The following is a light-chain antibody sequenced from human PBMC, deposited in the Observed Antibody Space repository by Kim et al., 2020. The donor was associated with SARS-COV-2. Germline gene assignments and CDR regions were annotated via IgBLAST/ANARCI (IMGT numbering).Light chain of an antibody. CDR3: QQRSNWPLT. Sequence: WSPGERATLSCRASQSVSSYLTWYQQKPGQAPRLLIYDASNRATGIPARFSGSGSGTDFTLTISSLEPEDFAVYYCQQRSNWPLTFGGGTKVDIK. V-gene: IGKV3-11*01. J-gene: IGKJ4*01. CDR1: QSVSSY. CDR2: DAS.